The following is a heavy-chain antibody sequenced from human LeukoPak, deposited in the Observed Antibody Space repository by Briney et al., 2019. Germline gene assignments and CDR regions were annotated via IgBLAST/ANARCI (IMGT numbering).Heavy chain of an antibody. CDR3: ARGGGASKFDP. D-gene: IGHD1-26*01. V-gene: IGHV1-46*01. CDR1: GYTFTSYY. CDR2: ISPSGGST. J-gene: IGHJ5*02. Sequence: ASVKVSCKASGYTFTSYYMHWVRQAPGQGPEWMGVISPSGGSTTYAQKFQGRVTMTTDTSTSTAYMELRSLRSDDTAVYYCARGGGASKFDPWGQGTLVTVSS.